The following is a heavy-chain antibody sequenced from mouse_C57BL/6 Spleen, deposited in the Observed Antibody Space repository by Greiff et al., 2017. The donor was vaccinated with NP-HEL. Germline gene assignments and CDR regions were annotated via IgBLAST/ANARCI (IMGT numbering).Heavy chain of an antibody. Sequence: QVQLKQPGPELVKPGASVKISCKASGYAFSSSWMNWVKQRPGKGLEWIGRIYPGDGDTNYNGKFKGKATLTADKSSSTAYMQLSSLTSEDSAVYFCARGSSSYYYAMDYWGQGTSVTVSS. CDR2: IYPGDGDT. CDR3: ARGSSSYYYAMDY. V-gene: IGHV1-82*01. D-gene: IGHD1-1*01. J-gene: IGHJ4*01. CDR1: GYAFSSSW.